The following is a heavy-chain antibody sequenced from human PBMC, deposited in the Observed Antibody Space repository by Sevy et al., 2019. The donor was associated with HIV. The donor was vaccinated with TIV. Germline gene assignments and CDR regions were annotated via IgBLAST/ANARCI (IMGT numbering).Heavy chain of an antibody. J-gene: IGHJ1*01. CDR2: ISSGGTIT. Sequence: GGSLRLSCVVSTFTFSDYYMTWIRQAPGKGLEWISHISSGGTITSHADSVKGRFTISRDNSKNTLYLQMNSLRAEDTALYYCAKDGVYGGNFEHFQHWGQGTLVTVSS. V-gene: IGHV3-11*01. D-gene: IGHD4-17*01. CDR1: TFTFSDYY. CDR3: AKDGVYGGNFEHFQH.